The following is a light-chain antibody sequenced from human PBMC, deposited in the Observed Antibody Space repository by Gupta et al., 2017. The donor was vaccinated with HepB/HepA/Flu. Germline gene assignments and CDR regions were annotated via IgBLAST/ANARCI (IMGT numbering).Light chain of an antibody. Sequence: IVLTQSPGTLSLSPVERATLSCRASQSVSANYLAWYQQKPGQAPRLLISGASSRATGIPDRFSGSGSGTDFTLTISRLEPEDFAVYYCQQYSNSLTFGQGTKVEIK. CDR1: QSVSANY. CDR2: GAS. CDR3: QQYSNSLT. J-gene: IGKJ1*01. V-gene: IGKV3-20*01.